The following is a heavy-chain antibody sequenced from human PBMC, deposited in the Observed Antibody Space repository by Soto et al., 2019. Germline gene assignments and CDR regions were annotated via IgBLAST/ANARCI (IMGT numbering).Heavy chain of an antibody. D-gene: IGHD5-12*01. Sequence: QVQLVESGGGVAQPGRSLRLSCAASGFTFSSYGMHWVRQAPGKGLEWVAVIRYDGSNQYYADAVKGRFSNSGDNSKNTRYLNRNSLRAEDTAVYDCARAVYSGYEYGIDYWGQGTLVTVSS. CDR3: ARAVYSGYEYGIDY. CDR2: IRYDGSNQ. V-gene: IGHV3-33*01. J-gene: IGHJ4*02. CDR1: GFTFSSYG.